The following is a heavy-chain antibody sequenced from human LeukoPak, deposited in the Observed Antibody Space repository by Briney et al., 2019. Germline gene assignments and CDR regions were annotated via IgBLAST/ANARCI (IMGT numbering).Heavy chain of an antibody. Sequence: SETLSLTCTVSGGSVSSGTYYWSWIRQPLGKGLEWIGYIYYTGSATYSPSLKSRVTISVDTSKNQFSLKLNSVTTADTAVYYCARAGGDYFNWFDPWGQGTPVTVSS. V-gene: IGHV4-61*01. CDR1: GGSVSSGTYY. CDR3: ARAGGDYFNWFDP. CDR2: IYYTGSA. D-gene: IGHD2/OR15-2a*01. J-gene: IGHJ5*02.